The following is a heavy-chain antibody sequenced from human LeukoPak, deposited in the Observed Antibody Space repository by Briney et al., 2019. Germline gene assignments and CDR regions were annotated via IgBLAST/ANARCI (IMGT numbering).Heavy chain of an antibody. Sequence: GESLKISCKGSGDTFTDTYIAWVRQVAGKGLEWMGIIYHDGSDTRYSPSFEGQVTISVDHSIRTAYLQWTSLKTSDTAMYSCARFLHGNSLDYWGQGALVTVSS. J-gene: IGHJ4*02. CDR2: IYHDGSDT. CDR3: ARFLHGNSLDY. V-gene: IGHV5-51*01. CDR1: GDTFTDTY. D-gene: IGHD1-7*01.